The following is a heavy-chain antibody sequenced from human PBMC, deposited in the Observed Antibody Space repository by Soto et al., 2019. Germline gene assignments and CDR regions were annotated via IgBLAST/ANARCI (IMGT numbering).Heavy chain of an antibody. D-gene: IGHD3-22*01. V-gene: IGHV1-69*01. CDR2: IVPIFGKP. CDR3: ARGKDGSDYYLDS. J-gene: IGHJ4*02. CDR1: GDTFSDYT. Sequence: QVQLVQSGAEVTKPGSSVKVSCKASGDTFSDYTISWVRQAPGQGLEWMGGIVPIFGKPTYTQKFQGRVTITADESTTTAYMELSSLRSEDTATYYCARGKDGSDYYLDSWGQGTLVTVSS.